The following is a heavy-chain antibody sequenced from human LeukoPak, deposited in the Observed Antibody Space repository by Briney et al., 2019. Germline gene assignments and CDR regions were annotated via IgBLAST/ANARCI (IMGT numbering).Heavy chain of an antibody. V-gene: IGHV5-51*01. CDR3: ARRYCTATTCYPFDY. D-gene: IGHD2-2*01. CDR2: IYDGDSRT. Sequence: GESLKISCKGSGYNFPNYWIGWVRQVPGRGLEWMGRIYDGDSRTTYSPSFQGQVTFSVDKSISTAYLQWSSLQASDTAMYYCARRYCTATTCYPFDYWGQGTLVTVSS. J-gene: IGHJ4*02. CDR1: GYNFPNYW.